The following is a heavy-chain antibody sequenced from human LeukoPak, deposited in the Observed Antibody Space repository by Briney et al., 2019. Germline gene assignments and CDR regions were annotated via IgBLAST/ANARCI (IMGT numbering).Heavy chain of an antibody. D-gene: IGHD2-8*02. Sequence: GRSLRLSCAASGFTFSSYAMHWVRQAPGKGLEWVAVISYGGSNKYYADSVKGRFTISRDNSKSTLSLQMNSLRAEDTAIYYCATYRQVLLPFESWGQGTLVTVSS. CDR3: ATYRQVLLPFES. CDR2: ISYGGSNK. J-gene: IGHJ4*02. V-gene: IGHV3-30*04. CDR1: GFTFSSYA.